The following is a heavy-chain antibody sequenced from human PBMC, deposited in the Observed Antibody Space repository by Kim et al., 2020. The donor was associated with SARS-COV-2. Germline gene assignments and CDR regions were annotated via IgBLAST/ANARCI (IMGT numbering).Heavy chain of an antibody. CDR1: GFTFSGYC. Sequence: GGSLRLSCAASGFTFSGYCMNWVRQAPGKGLEWVSDIRQDGSKKCYVDSVKGRFTISRDNAKNSLYLQMNSLRAEDTAVYYCARGGVIAGSGTDDFDYWG. V-gene: IGHV3-7*03. D-gene: IGHD6-13*01. CDR3: ARGGVIAGSGTDDFDY. J-gene: IGHJ4*01. CDR2: IRQDGSKK.